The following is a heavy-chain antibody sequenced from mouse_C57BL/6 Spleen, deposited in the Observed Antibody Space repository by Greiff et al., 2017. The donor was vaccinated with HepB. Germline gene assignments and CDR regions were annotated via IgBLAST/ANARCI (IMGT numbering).Heavy chain of an antibody. CDR3: ARGRGNRGGDVDV. J-gene: IGHJ1*03. Sequence: VQLQEPGGGLVKPGASLKLSCAASGFTFTSYAMSWVRQTPEKGLEWVGTISDGGSYTYYPDNVKGRFTLSRDKATNNAYLQMSSLKSEDTAMYYCARGRGNRGGDVDVWGTGTTVTVSS. V-gene: IGHV5-4*01. CDR1: GFTFTSYA. D-gene: IGHD2-14*01. CDR2: ISDGGSYT.